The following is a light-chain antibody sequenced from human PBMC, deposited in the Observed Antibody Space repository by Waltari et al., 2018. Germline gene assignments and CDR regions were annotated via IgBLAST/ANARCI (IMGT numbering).Light chain of an antibody. CDR2: DVT. CDR1: SSDVGGYNY. V-gene: IGLV2-14*03. Sequence: QSALTQPTSVSGSPGQSITISCSGTSSDVGGYNYVSWYQQHPGKAPKVMIYDVTSRPSGVSDRFSGSKSGNTASLTISGLQAEDEADYYCSSYTSSSTVVFGGGTKLTVL. J-gene: IGLJ3*02. CDR3: SSYTSSSTVV.